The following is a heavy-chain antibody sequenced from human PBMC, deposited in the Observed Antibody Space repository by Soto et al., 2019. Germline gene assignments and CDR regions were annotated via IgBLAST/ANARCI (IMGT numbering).Heavy chain of an antibody. J-gene: IGHJ3*02. D-gene: IGHD1-1*01. V-gene: IGHV1-2*02. CDR1: GYTFNGYY. CDR2: VNPNTGVT. Sequence: ASVKVSCKTSGYTFNGYYIQWVRQAPGQGLEWMGWVNPNTGVTNFAQKFQGRLTMTRDTSISTAYMELTRLTSDDTAVYYCARAFGNWSPFVIWGQGTMVTVSS. CDR3: ARAFGNWSPFVI.